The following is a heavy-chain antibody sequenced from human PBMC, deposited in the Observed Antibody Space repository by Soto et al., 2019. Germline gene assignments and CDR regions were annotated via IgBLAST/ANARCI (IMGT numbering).Heavy chain of an antibody. Sequence: GASVKVSCKASGGTFSSHGIAWVRQAPGQGLEWMGGLIAMFGTANYAKKFQGRVTITADESTSTAYMELSSLRSEDTAVYYCLRVLLGGTAMDNYYYYYGMDVWGQGTTVTVSS. CDR3: LRVLLGGTAMDNYYYYYGMDV. J-gene: IGHJ6*02. CDR1: GGTFSSHG. D-gene: IGHD5-18*01. V-gene: IGHV1-69*13. CDR2: LIAMFGTA.